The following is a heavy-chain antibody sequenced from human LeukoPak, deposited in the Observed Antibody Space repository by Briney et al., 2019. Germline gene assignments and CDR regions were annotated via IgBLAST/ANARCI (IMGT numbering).Heavy chain of an antibody. CDR3: ARCLEVLYGMDV. D-gene: IGHD2/OR15-2a*01. V-gene: IGHV1-18*01. CDR1: GYTFTSYG. CDR2: ISAYNGNT. Sequence: ASVKVSCKASGYTFTSYGISWVRQAPGQGLKWMGWISAYNGNTNYAQKLQGRVTMTTDTSTSTAHMELRSLRSDDTAVYYCARCLEVLYGMDVWGQGTTVTVSS. J-gene: IGHJ6*02.